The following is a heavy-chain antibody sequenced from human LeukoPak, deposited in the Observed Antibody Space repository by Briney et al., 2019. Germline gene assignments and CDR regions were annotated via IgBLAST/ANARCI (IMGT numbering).Heavy chain of an antibody. Sequence: ASVKVSCKASGYTFTSYGISWVRQAPGQGLEWMGWISAYNGNTNYAQKLQGRVTMTTDTSTSTAYMELRSPRSDDTAVYYCARARYCGGDCYSGYFDYWGQGTLVTVSS. CDR1: GYTFTSYG. CDR2: ISAYNGNT. D-gene: IGHD2-21*02. V-gene: IGHV1-18*01. J-gene: IGHJ4*02. CDR3: ARARYCGGDCYSGYFDY.